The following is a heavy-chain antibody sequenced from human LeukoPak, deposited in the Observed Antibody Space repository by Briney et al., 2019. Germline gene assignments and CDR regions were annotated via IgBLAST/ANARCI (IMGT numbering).Heavy chain of an antibody. Sequence: PSEALSLTCTVSGGSISSSSYYWGWIRQPPGKGLEWIGSIYYSGSTYYNPSLKGRVTISVDTSKNQFSLKLSSVTAADTAVYYCARRLNNIDDSSGFDPWGQGTLVTVSS. CDR3: ARRLNNIDDSSGFDP. CDR1: GGSISSSSYY. CDR2: IYYSGST. V-gene: IGHV4-39*01. D-gene: IGHD3-22*01. J-gene: IGHJ5*02.